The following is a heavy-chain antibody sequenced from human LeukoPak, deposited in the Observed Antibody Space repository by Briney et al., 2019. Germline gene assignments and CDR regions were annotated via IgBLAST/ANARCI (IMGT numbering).Heavy chain of an antibody. Sequence: PGGSLRLSCAASGFTLSDYGIDWVRHAPGKGLGWVSNIHNDGTTTTYAASVKGRFTISRDNAKNTVYLDMTGLSGEDTAVYYCARDFYGRYCTGGSCYYRNWLDPWGQGTQVTVSS. CDR1: GFTLSDYG. V-gene: IGHV3-74*03. J-gene: IGHJ5*02. CDR3: ARDFYGRYCTGGSCYYRNWLDP. D-gene: IGHD2-15*01. CDR2: IHNDGTTT.